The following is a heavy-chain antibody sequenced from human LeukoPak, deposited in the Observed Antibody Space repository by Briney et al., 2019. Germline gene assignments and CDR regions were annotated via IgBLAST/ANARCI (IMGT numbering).Heavy chain of an antibody. D-gene: IGHD3-10*01. J-gene: IGHJ4*02. V-gene: IGHV4-34*01. CDR1: GGSFSGYY. CDR3: ARCLRQEWFGELPYYFDY. CDR2: INHSGST. Sequence: SETLSLTCAVYGGSFSGYYWSWIRQPPGKGLEWIGEINHSGSTNYNPSLKSRVTISVDTSKNQFSLKLSSVTAADTAVYYCARCLRQEWFGELPYYFDYWGQGTLVTVSS.